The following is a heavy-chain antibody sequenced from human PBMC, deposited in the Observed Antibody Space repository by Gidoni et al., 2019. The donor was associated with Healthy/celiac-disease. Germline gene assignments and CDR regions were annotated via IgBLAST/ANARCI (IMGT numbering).Heavy chain of an antibody. V-gene: IGHV3-23*01. CDR2: ISGSGGST. CDR3: AKKFKSGSYYPEYFQH. Sequence: EVQLLESGGGLVQPGGSRRLSCAASGCTFRSYAMSWVRQAPGKGLEWVSAISGSGGSTYYADSVKGRFTISRDNSKNTLYLQMNSLRAEDTAVYYCAKKFKSGSYYPEYFQHWGQGTLVTVSS. D-gene: IGHD1-26*01. J-gene: IGHJ1*01. CDR1: GCTFRSYA.